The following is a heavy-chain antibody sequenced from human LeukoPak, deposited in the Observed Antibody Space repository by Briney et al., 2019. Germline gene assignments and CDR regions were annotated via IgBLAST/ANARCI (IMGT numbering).Heavy chain of an antibody. CDR2: INPKSPNA. V-gene: IGHV1-46*01. D-gene: IGHD3-9*01. J-gene: IGHJ1*01. Sequence: ALVMLSCKASGYIFSNYFIHWVRQAPGQGLEWLAIINPKSPNATYAQSFQGRVSVTRDASTETVYMEMSGLTSDDTAVYYCARGGTIRYNILRYFDYLFIYWGQGTLVTVSS. CDR1: GYIFSNYF. CDR3: ARGGTIRYNILRYFDYLFIY.